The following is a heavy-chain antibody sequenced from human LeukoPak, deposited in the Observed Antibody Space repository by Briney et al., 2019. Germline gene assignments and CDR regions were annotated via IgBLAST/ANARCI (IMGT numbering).Heavy chain of an antibody. D-gene: IGHD5-24*01. J-gene: IGHJ4*02. V-gene: IGHV1-69*04. Sequence: SVKVSCKASGGTFSSYAISWVRQAPGQGLEWMGRIIPIFGIANYAQKFQGRVTITADKSTSTTYMELSSLRSEDTAVYYCARDPVEMANPGICSYFDYWGQGTLVTVSS. CDR3: ARDPVEMANPGICSYFDY. CDR2: IIPIFGIA. CDR1: GGTFSSYA.